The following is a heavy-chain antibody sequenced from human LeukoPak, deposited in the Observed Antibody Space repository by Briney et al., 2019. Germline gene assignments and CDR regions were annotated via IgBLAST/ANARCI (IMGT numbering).Heavy chain of an antibody. CDR1: GFTFSNYW. Sequence: PGGSLRLSCAASGFTFSNYWMHWVRQAPGKGLVWVSRINMDGSITSYADSVKGRFIISRDNAKSTLYLQMNSLRAESTAVYYCARAGEGLLAYSFDIWGQGTMVTVSS. J-gene: IGHJ3*02. D-gene: IGHD1-26*01. V-gene: IGHV3-74*01. CDR3: ARAGEGLLAYSFDI. CDR2: INMDGSIT.